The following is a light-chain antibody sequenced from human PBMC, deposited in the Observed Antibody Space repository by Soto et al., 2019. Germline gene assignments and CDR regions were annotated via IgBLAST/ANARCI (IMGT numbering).Light chain of an antibody. J-gene: IGKJ4*01. V-gene: IGKV3-20*01. CDR3: QQYGSSRT. CDR2: GAS. Sequence: EIVLTQSPDTLSLSPGERATLSCRASQSVYNNYLAWYQQKPGQAPRPLIYGASSRATGIPDRFSGSVSGTDFTLSISRLEPEDSAVYYCQQYGSSRTVGGGTKVDSK. CDR1: QSVYNNY.